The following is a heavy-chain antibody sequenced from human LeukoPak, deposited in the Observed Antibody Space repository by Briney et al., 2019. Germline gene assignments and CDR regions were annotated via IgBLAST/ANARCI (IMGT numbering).Heavy chain of an antibody. D-gene: IGHD3-3*01. CDR3: ASERFLEWFVWFDP. J-gene: IGHJ5*02. CDR2: ISSSSSYI. CDR1: GFTFSSYS. V-gene: IGHV3-21*01. Sequence: GGSLRLSCAASGFTFSSYSMNWVRQAPGKGLEWVSSISSSSSYIYYADSVKGRFTISRDNAKNSLYLQMNSLRAEDTAVYYCASERFLEWFVWFDPWGQGTLVTVSS.